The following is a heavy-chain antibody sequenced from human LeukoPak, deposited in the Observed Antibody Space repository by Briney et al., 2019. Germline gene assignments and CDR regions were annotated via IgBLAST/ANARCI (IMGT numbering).Heavy chain of an antibody. V-gene: IGHV4-4*09. J-gene: IGHJ4*02. Sequence: SETLSLTCTVSGGSISPYYWTWLRQSPGKGLEWLGYISASGTTDYNPSLKGRVTMSVDTSKSQFSLHLNSVTAADTAVFYCARRSTLFYFDYWGQGALVTVSS. CDR3: ARRSTLFYFDY. CDR1: GGSISPYY. CDR2: ISASGTT.